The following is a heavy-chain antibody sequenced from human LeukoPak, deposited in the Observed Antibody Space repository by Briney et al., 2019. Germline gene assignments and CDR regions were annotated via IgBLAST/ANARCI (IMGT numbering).Heavy chain of an antibody. CDR3: AKAHTMVRGPADY. CDR1: GFTFSSYA. D-gene: IGHD3-10*01. V-gene: IGHV3-23*01. CDR2: ISGSGGST. Sequence: GGSLRLSCAASGFTFSSYAMSWVRQAPGKGLEWVSAISGSGGSTYYADSVKGRFTISRDNSKNTLYLQMNSLGAEDTAVYYCAKAHTMVRGPADYWGQGTLVTVSS. J-gene: IGHJ4*02.